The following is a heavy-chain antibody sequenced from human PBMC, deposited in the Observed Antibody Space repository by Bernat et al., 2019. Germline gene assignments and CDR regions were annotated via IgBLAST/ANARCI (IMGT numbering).Heavy chain of an antibody. V-gene: IGHV3-20*04. CDR1: GFRFDVYG. CDR3: ASGYCGSAGCYANFDY. CDR2: VDWKGDST. Sequence: EVHLVESGGGVVRPGGSLRLSCAASGFRFDVYGMSWVRQAPGKGLEWVSGVDWKGDSTGYADSVKGRFTISRDNAKNSLYLHMNSLRAEDTAFYYCASGYCGSAGCYANFDYWGQGTLVTVSS. J-gene: IGHJ4*02. D-gene: IGHD2-2*01.